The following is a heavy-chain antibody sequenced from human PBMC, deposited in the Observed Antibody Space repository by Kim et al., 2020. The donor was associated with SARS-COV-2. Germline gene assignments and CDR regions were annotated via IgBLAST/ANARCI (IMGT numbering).Heavy chain of an antibody. J-gene: IGHJ4*02. D-gene: IGHD3-3*01. V-gene: IGHV3-23*01. CDR3: AKDQNYDFWSGPDY. Sequence: ADSVKGRFTISRGNSKNTLYLQMNSLRAEDTAVYYCAKDQNYDFWSGPDYWGQGTLVTVSS.